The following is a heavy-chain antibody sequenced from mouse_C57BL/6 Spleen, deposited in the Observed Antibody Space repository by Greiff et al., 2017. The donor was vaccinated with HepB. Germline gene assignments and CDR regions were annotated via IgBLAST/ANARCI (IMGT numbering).Heavy chain of an antibody. D-gene: IGHD1-1*01. CDR1: GYTFTSYD. CDR3: ARLTTVVASNFDY. J-gene: IGHJ2*01. V-gene: IGHV1-85*01. CDR2: IYPRDGST. Sequence: VKLQESGPELVKPGASVKLSCKASGYTFTSYDINWVKQRPGQGLEWIGWIYPRDGSTKYNEKFKGKATLTVDTSSSTAYMELHSLTSEDSAVYFCARLTTVVASNFDYWGQGTTLTVSS.